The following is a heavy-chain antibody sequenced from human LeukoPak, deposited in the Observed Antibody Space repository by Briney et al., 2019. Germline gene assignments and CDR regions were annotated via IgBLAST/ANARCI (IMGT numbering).Heavy chain of an antibody. Sequence: GGSLRLSSAASGFTFSSYGMHWVRQAPGKGLEWVAVIWYDGSNKYYADSVKGRFTISRDNSKNTLYLQMNSLRAEDTAVYYCARGGYSTYYYGMDVWGQGTTVTVSS. CDR1: GFTFSSYG. D-gene: IGHD3-22*01. J-gene: IGHJ6*02. CDR3: ARGGYSTYYYGMDV. CDR2: IWYDGSNK. V-gene: IGHV3-33*01.